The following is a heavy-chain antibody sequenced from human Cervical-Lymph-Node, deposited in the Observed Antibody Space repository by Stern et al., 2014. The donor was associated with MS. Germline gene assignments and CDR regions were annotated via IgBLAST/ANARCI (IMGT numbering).Heavy chain of an antibody. CDR1: GYTFTSYG. CDR2: ISVDNGNT. CDR3: AVAAAGTSWFDP. Sequence: QMQLVQSGAEVRKPGASVKLSCKASGYTFTSYGISWVRQAPGQGLEWMGWISVDNGNTDYAQKFQGRVTITADTSTDTAYMELRRLRSDETAVYYCAVAAAGTSWFDPWGQGTLVTVTS. V-gene: IGHV1-18*01. D-gene: IGHD6-13*01. J-gene: IGHJ5*02.